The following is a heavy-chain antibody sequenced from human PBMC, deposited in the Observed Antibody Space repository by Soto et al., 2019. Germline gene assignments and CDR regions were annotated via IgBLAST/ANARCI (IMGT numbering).Heavy chain of an antibody. V-gene: IGHV3-66*01. CDR2: IYSGGST. D-gene: IGHD3-22*01. CDR3: ARDMRSPIGSSGYYQPTYYFDY. Sequence: PGGSLRLFCAASGFTVNSNYMSWVRQAPGKGLEWVSVIYSGGSTYYADSVKGRFTISRDNSKNTLYLQMNSLRAEDTAVYYCARDMRSPIGSSGYYQPTYYFDYWGQGTLVTVSS. CDR1: GFTVNSNY. J-gene: IGHJ4*02.